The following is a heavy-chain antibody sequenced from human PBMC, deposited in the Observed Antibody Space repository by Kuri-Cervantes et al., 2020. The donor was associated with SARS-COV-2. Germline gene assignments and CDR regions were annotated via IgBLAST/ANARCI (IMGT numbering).Heavy chain of an antibody. J-gene: IGHJ6*03. CDR1: GFTFSSYG. CDR2: IRYDGSNK. CDR3: ARRIRIADGAHYMDV. D-gene: IGHD6-13*01. Sequence: GESLKISCAASGFTFSSYGMHWVRQAPGKGLEWVAFIRYDGSNKYYADSVKGRFTISRDNSRNSLYLQMNSLRAEDTAVYYWARRIRIADGAHYMDVWGKGTTVTVSS. V-gene: IGHV3-30*02.